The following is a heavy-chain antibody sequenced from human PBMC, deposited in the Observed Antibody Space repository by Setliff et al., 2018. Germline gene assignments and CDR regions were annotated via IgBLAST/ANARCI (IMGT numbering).Heavy chain of an antibody. CDR1: GFTFSSYS. V-gene: IGHV3-7*01. J-gene: IGHJ4*02. CDR3: ARTCSGSGCYAGLES. D-gene: IGHD2-15*01. CDR2: IKQDGSEK. Sequence: GGSLRLSCAASGFTFSSYSMNWVRQAPGKGLEWVANIKQDGSEKYYVDSVKGRFTISRDNAKNSLYLQMNSLRPEDTAVYYCARTCSGSGCYAGLESWGQGTPVTVSS.